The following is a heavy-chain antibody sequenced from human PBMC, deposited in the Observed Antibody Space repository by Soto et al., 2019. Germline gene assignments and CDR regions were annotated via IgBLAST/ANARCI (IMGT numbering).Heavy chain of an antibody. Sequence: TLSLPRTVSNGSLSTGAYFWSWFRHHPGKGLEWISYIYKSGSTYYNPSLKSRVTISVGTSKNKFYLNLRSVTAADTAIYYCARESDYYDSSGSSFDYWGQGTQGTVSS. D-gene: IGHD3-22*01. CDR2: IYKSGST. V-gene: IGHV4-31*03. CDR1: NGSLSTGAYF. J-gene: IGHJ4*02. CDR3: ARESDYYDSSGSSFDY.